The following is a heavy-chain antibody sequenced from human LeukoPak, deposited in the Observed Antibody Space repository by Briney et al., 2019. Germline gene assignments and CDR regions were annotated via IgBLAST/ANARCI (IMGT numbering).Heavy chain of an antibody. J-gene: IGHJ4*02. Sequence: PGGSPRLSCAASGFTFSSYSMNWVRQAPGKGLEWVSYINTAGTTINYADSVKCRFTISRDNAKNSLSLQMNSLRDEDTALYYCAREGFYSGYDRWGQGTLVTVSS. V-gene: IGHV3-48*02. CDR3: AREGFYSGYDR. CDR2: INTAGTTI. CDR1: GFTFSSYS. D-gene: IGHD5-12*01.